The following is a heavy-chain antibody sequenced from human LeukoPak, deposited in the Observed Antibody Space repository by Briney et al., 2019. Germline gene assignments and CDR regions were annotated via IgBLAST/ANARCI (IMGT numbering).Heavy chain of an antibody. D-gene: IGHD6-19*01. CDR1: GFTFSSYD. CDR3: ARGGITVAGTFDL. CDR2: IGSVGDK. V-gene: IGHV3-13*04. Sequence: GGSLRLSCAASGFTFSSYDMHWVRQPTGKGLEWVSAIGSVGDKYYVDSVKGRFTISRENAKNSLYLQMNSLRAGDTAVYYCARGGITVAGTFDLWGRGTLVTVSS. J-gene: IGHJ2*01.